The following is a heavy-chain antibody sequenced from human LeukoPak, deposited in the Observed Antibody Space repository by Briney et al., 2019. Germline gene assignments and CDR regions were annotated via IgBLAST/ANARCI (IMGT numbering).Heavy chain of an antibody. J-gene: IGHJ3*02. D-gene: IGHD6-19*01. CDR1: GFTFSRYG. CDR3: ARDSSSGWFDAFDI. Sequence: GGSLRLSCAASGFTFSRYGMNWIRQAPGKGLEWVSFMSSSSNSIYYADSVKGRFTISRENAKNSLYLQMNSLRAEDTAVYYCARDSSSGWFDAFDIWGQGTMVTVS. CDR2: MSSSSNSI. V-gene: IGHV3-21*01.